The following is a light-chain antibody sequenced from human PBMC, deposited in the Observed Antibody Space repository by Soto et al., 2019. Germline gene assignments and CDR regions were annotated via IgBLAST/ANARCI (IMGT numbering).Light chain of an antibody. CDR1: QSISSW. CDR2: DAS. V-gene: IGKV1-5*01. J-gene: IGKJ1*01. CDR3: QQYETCSGT. Sequence: DIHMTQSPSTLSASVGDRVTITCRASQSISSWLAWYQQKPGKAPKLLIYDASALPRGVPSRFSGSGSGTKFTLTIASLQPDDFATYYCQQYETCSGTFGPGTKVDIK.